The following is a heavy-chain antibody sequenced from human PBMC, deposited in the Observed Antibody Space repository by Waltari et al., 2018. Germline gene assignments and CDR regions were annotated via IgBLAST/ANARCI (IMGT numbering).Heavy chain of an antibody. J-gene: IGHJ3*02. Sequence: EVQLLESGGGLVQPGGSLRLSCAASGFTFSSYAMSWVRQAPGKGLEWDSAIIGSGGSTYYADSVKGRFTISRDNSKNTLYLQMNSLRAEDTAVYYCAKVSFGTDAFDIWGQGTMVTVSS. CDR1: GFTFSSYA. CDR3: AKVSFGTDAFDI. CDR2: IIGSGGST. D-gene: IGHD3-10*01. V-gene: IGHV3-23*01.